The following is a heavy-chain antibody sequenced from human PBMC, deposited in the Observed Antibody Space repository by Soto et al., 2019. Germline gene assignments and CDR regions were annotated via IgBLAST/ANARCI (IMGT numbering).Heavy chain of an antibody. D-gene: IGHD3-10*01. J-gene: IGHJ3*02. CDR2: INPSGGST. CDR3: ARAPGQRLVRGAGAFDI. Sequence: ASVKVSCKASGYTFTSYYMHWVRQAPGQGLEWMGIINPSGGSTSYAQKFQGRVTMTRDTSTSTVYMELSSLRSEDTAVYYCARAPGQRLVRGAGAFDIWGQGTMVTVSS. V-gene: IGHV1-46*03. CDR1: GYTFTSYY.